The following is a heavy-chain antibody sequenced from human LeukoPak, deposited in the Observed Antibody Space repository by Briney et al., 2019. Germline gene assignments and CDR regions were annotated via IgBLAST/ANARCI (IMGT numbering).Heavy chain of an antibody. Sequence: GASVKVSCKASGGTFSSYAISWVRQAPGQGLEWMGGIIPIFGTANYAQKFQGRVTIIADESTSTAYMELSSLRSEDTAVYYCARGITIFGVVILDNWFDPWGQGTLVTVSS. J-gene: IGHJ5*02. CDR1: GGTFSSYA. D-gene: IGHD3-3*01. V-gene: IGHV1-69*13. CDR3: ARGITIFGVVILDNWFDP. CDR2: IIPIFGTA.